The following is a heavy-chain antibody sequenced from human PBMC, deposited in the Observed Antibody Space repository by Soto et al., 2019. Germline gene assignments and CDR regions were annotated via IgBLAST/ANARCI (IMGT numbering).Heavy chain of an antibody. CDR3: VRHATDRHGNAEDWYFDL. CDR2: MYNSEDT. V-gene: IGHV4-59*08. J-gene: IGHJ2*01. CDR1: AASISSYY. Sequence: QVQLQESGPGLVRPSETLSLTCTVSAASISSYYWTWIRQPPGKGLEWIGHMYNSEDTKYNPSLKSRVXXXVXSSKNQFSMKRRSVTAADTAIYYCVRHATDRHGNAEDWYFDLWGRGTLVTVSS. D-gene: IGHD2-15*01.